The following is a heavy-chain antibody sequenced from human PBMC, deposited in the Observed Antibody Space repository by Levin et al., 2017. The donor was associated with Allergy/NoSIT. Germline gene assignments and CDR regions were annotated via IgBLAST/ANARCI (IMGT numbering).Heavy chain of an antibody. D-gene: IGHD5-18*01. CDR1: KFTVSNYA. J-gene: IGHJ6*02. CDR2: ISGSDGST. CDR3: AGIHLWNYGMDV. Sequence: GGSLRLSCAASKFTVSNYAMSWVRQAPGKGLDWVSAISGSDGSTYYADSVKGRFTISRDNSKNTLYLQMNSLRAEDTAVYYCAGIHLWNYGMDVWGQGTTVTVSS. V-gene: IGHV3-23*01.